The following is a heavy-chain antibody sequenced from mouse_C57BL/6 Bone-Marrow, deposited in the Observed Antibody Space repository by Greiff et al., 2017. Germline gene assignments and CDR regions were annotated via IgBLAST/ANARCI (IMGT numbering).Heavy chain of an antibody. CDR2: IWSGGST. CDR1: GFSLTSYG. V-gene: IGHV2-2*01. CDR3: ARNWDWSWFAY. J-gene: IGHJ3*01. D-gene: IGHD4-1*01. Sequence: QVQLQQSGPGLVQPSQSLSITCTVSGFSLTSYGVHWVRQSPGKGLEWLGVIWSGGSTDYNAAFISRLSISKDNSKSQVFFKMNSLQADDTAIYYCARNWDWSWFAYWGKGTLVTVSA.